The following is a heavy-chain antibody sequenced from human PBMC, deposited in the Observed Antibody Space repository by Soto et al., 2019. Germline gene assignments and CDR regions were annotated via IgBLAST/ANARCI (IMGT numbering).Heavy chain of an antibody. CDR3: ARFGGETTAGGADAFDI. Sequence: SETLSLTCTFSGGSISRYYWSWVRQPAGKGLEWIGRIYTSGSTNYNPSLKSRVTMSVDTSKNQFSLKLSSVTAADTAVYYCARFGGETTAGGADAFDIWGQGTMVTVSS. CDR1: GGSISRYY. J-gene: IGHJ3*02. D-gene: IGHD4-17*01. CDR2: IYTSGST. V-gene: IGHV4-4*07.